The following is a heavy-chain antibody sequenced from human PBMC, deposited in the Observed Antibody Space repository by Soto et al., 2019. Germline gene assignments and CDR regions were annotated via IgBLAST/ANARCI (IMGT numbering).Heavy chain of an antibody. CDR2: IYYSGST. CDR1: GGSISSYY. CDR3: ARVNTGSFGLEC. J-gene: IGHJ4*02. D-gene: IGHD3-3*01. V-gene: IGHV4-59*01. Sequence: SETLSLTCTVSGGSISSYYWSWIRQPPGKGLEWIGYIYYSGSTNYNPSLKSRVTISVDTSKNQFSLKLSSVTAADTAVYYCARVNTGSFGLECWGQGTLVTVSS.